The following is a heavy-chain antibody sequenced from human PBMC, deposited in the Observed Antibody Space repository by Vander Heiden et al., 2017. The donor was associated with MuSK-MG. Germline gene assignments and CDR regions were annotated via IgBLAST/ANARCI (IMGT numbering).Heavy chain of an antibody. Sequence: EVQLVQSGAEVKKPGESLKISCKGSGYSFTSYWIGWVRQMPGKGLEWMGIIYPGDSDTRYSPSFQGQVIISADKSISTAYLQWSSLKASDTAMYYCARHWDLVWFRPSGAFDIWGQGTMVTVSS. CDR1: GYSFTSYW. CDR3: ARHWDLVWFRPSGAFDI. J-gene: IGHJ3*02. D-gene: IGHD3-10*01. CDR2: IYPGDSDT. V-gene: IGHV5-51*01.